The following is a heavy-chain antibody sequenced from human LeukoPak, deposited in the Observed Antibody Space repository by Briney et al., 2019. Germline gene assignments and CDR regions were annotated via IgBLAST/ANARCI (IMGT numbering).Heavy chain of an antibody. D-gene: IGHD3-22*01. CDR2: ISGSGGST. CDR3: ANPAHRMGSSGSQYFDY. J-gene: IGHJ4*02. Sequence: GGSLRLSCAASGFTFSSYAMSWVRQAPGKGLEWVSAISGSGGSTYYADSVKGRSTISRDNSKNTLYLQMNSLRAEDTAVYYCANPAHRMGSSGSQYFDYWGQGTLVTVSS. V-gene: IGHV3-23*01. CDR1: GFTFSSYA.